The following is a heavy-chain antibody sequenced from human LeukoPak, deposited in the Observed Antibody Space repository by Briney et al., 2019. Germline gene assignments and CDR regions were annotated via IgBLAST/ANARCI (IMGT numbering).Heavy chain of an antibody. V-gene: IGHV4-4*02. D-gene: IGHD6-6*01. CDR2: IYHSGST. Sequence: SETLSLTCAVSGGSISSSNWRSWVRQPPGKGLEWIGEIYHSGSTNYNPSVKSRVTISVDKSKHPFSLKLRSVTAADTAVYYCAPLFSSSSPPDYWGQGTLVTVSS. CDR1: GGSISSSNW. CDR3: APLFSSSSPPDY. J-gene: IGHJ4*02.